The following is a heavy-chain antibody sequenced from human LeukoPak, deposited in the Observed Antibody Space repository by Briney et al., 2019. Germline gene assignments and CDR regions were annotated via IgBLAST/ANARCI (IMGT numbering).Heavy chain of an antibody. Sequence: GASVTVSCKASGYTFTSYDINWVRQAPGQGLEWMGWMNPNSGNTGYAQKFQGRVTITRNTSISTAYMELSSLRSEDTAVYYCARGVKRRDYYFDYWGQGTLVTVSS. CDR2: MNPNSGNT. J-gene: IGHJ4*02. D-gene: IGHD3/OR15-3a*01. V-gene: IGHV1-8*03. CDR3: ARGVKRRDYYFDY. CDR1: GYTFTSYD.